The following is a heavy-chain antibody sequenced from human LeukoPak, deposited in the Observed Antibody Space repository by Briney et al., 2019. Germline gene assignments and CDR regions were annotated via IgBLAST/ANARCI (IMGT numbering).Heavy chain of an antibody. Sequence: SETLSLTCTVSGGSISSGGYYSSWIRQHPGKGLEWIGYIFYSGSTYYSPSLKSRVTISVDTSKNQFSLKLSSVTAADTAVYYCARDGVEMATNLWGQGTLVTVSS. J-gene: IGHJ5*02. D-gene: IGHD5-24*01. CDR1: GGSISSGGYY. CDR3: ARDGVEMATNL. V-gene: IGHV4-31*03. CDR2: IFYSGST.